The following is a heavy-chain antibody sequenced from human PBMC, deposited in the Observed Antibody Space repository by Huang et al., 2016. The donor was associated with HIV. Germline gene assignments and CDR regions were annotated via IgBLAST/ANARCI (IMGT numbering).Heavy chain of an antibody. CDR2: LYAKNEE. CDR3: ARDQSDYGDDDYRFDP. J-gene: IGHJ5*02. D-gene: IGHD4-17*01. V-gene: IGHV2-26*01. CDR1: GFSLTNGKMG. Sequence: QVTLRESGPVLVNPTETVTLTCTVSGFSLTNGKMGVSWIRHPPGKALEWLAHLYAKNEEAYSTGLMTRSTIFKDTSKTQQVLTMTNVDPVDTGSYFCARDQSDYGDDDYRFDPWGQGTLVTVSS.